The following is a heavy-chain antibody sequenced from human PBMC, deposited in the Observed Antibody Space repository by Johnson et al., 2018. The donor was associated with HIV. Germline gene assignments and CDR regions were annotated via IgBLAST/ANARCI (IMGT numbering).Heavy chain of an antibody. CDR1: GFTFDDYG. V-gene: IGHV3-20*04. Sequence: VQLVESGGSVVRPGGSLRLSCTTSGFTFDDYGMSWVRQAPGKGLEWVSGINWNGGSTGYADSVKGRFTISRDNAKNSLYVQMNSLRAEDTALYYCARGVRDSSGYPFAFDIWGQGTMVIVSS. D-gene: IGHD3-22*01. CDR3: ARGVRDSSGYPFAFDI. J-gene: IGHJ3*02. CDR2: INWNGGST.